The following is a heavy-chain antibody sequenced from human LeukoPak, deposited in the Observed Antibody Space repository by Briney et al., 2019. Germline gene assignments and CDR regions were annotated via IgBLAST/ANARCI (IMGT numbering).Heavy chain of an antibody. J-gene: IGHJ4*02. Sequence: SETLSLTCTVSGGSVSSGSYYWSWIRQPPGKGLEWIGYNYYSGSTNYNPSLKSRVTISVDTSKNQFSLKLSSVTAADTAVYYCARRTYSSGWSNFDYWGQGTLVTVSS. V-gene: IGHV4-61*01. CDR1: GGSVSSGSYY. CDR3: ARRTYSSGWSNFDY. CDR2: NYYSGST. D-gene: IGHD6-19*01.